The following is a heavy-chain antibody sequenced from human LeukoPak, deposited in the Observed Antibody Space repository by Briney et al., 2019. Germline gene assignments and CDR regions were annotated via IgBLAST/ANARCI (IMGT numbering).Heavy chain of an antibody. D-gene: IGHD3-22*01. CDR3: ARDSYYYDSSGYYLSSFDY. Sequence: GGSLRLSCAASGFTFVDYGMSWVRQAPGKGLEWVSGINWNGGSTGYADSVKGRFTISRDNAKNSLYLQMNSLRAEDTALYYCARDSYYYDSSGYYLSSFDYWGQGTLVTVSS. J-gene: IGHJ4*02. V-gene: IGHV3-20*04. CDR2: INWNGGST. CDR1: GFTFVDYG.